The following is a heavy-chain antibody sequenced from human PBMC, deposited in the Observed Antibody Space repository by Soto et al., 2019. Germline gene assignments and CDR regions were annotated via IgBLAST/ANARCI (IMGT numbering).Heavy chain of an antibody. D-gene: IGHD6-25*01. CDR3: AKDFSAALNWFDT. CDR2: ISGSGGST. CDR1: GFTFRSHA. Sequence: TGGSLRLSCAASGFTFRSHAMSWVRQAPGKGLEWVSGISGSGGSTYYADSVQGRFIISRDNSKNTLYLHMNSLRVEDTAIYYCAKDFSAALNWFDTWGQGTLVTVSS. V-gene: IGHV3-23*01. J-gene: IGHJ5*02.